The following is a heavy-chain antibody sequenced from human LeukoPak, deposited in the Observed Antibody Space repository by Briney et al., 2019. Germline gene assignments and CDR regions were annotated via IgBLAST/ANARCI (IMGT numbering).Heavy chain of an antibody. CDR1: GFTFSSFA. CDR3: ARRYSSTWYYFDY. J-gene: IGHJ4*02. Sequence: PGGSLRLSCAASGFTFSSFAMHWVRQAPGKGLEWVAVISYDGTNKYYADSAKGRFTISRDNPQNTVYLQMNSLRAEDTAVYYCARRYSSTWYYFDYWGQGTLVTVSS. CDR2: ISYDGTNK. V-gene: IGHV3-30-3*01. D-gene: IGHD6-13*01.